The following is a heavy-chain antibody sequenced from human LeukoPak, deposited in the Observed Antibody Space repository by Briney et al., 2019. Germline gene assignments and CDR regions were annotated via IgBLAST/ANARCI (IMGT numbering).Heavy chain of an antibody. CDR2: ISWNGGST. Sequence: GGSLRLSCAASGFTFDDYGMSWVRQAPGKGLEWVSGISWNGGSTGYADSVKGRFTISRDNAKNSLYLQMNSLRAEDTALYYCAKAGYSSSWADYYYYMDVWGKGTTVTVSS. D-gene: IGHD6-13*01. V-gene: IGHV3-20*04. J-gene: IGHJ6*03. CDR3: AKAGYSSSWADYYYYMDV. CDR1: GFTFDDYG.